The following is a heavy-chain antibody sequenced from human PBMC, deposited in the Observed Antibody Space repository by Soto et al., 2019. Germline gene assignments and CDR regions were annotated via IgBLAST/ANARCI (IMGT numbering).Heavy chain of an antibody. CDR1: GYTFTGYY. V-gene: IGHV1-2*02. CDR3: AGGCCSGGSSTLKGLNWFDP. J-gene: IGHJ5*02. Sequence: ASVKVSCKASGYTFTGYYMHWVRQATGQGLEWMGWINPNSGGTNYAQKFQGRVTMTRDTSISTAYTELGRLRSDDTSLYYCAGGCCSGGSSTLKGLNWFDPWGQGTLVTVSS. D-gene: IGHD2-15*01. CDR2: INPNSGGT.